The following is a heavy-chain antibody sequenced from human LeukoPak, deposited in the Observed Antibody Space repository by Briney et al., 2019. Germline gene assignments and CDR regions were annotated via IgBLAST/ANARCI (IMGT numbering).Heavy chain of an antibody. CDR1: GFTFSSYA. CDR2: ISGSGGST. CDR3: AKVVWNVKAFDY. V-gene: IGHV3-23*01. D-gene: IGHD1-1*01. J-gene: IGHJ4*02. Sequence: GGSLRLSCAASGFTFSSYAMSWVRQAPGKGLEWVSAISGSGGSTYYADSVKGRLTISRDNSKNTLYLQMNSLRAEDTAVYYCAKVVWNVKAFDYWGQGTLVTVSS.